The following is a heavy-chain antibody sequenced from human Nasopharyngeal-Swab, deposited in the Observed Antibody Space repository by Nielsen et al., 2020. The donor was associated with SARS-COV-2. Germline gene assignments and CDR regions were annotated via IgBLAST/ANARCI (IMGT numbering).Heavy chain of an antibody. J-gene: IGHJ4*02. CDR2: ISAYNGNT. D-gene: IGHD3-10*01. V-gene: IGHV1-18*01. CDR3: ARDLFTMVRGVTPRILAGY. CDR1: GYTFPSYG. Sequence: ASVKVSCKASGYTFPSYGISWVGQAPGQGLEGMGWISAYNGNTNYAQKLQGRVTMTTDTSTSTAYMELRSLRSDDTAVYYCARDLFTMVRGVTPRILAGYWGQGTLVTVSS.